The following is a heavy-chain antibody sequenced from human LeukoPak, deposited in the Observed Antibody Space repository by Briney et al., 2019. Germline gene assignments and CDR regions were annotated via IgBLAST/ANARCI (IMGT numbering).Heavy chain of an antibody. CDR3: ATLRSDSSGWYYFDY. V-gene: IGHV3-33*01. CDR1: GFSFRSYG. D-gene: IGHD6-19*01. CDR2: IWYDGTNK. Sequence: GRSLRLSCAASGFSFRSYGMHWVRQAPGKGLEWVAVIWYDGTNKYYADSVKGRFTISRDNSKKMLYLQMGSLRAEDTALYYCATLRSDSSGWYYFDYWGQGTLVTVSS. J-gene: IGHJ4*02.